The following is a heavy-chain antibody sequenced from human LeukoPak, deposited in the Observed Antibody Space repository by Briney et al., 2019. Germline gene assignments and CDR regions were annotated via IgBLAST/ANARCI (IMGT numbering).Heavy chain of an antibody. J-gene: IGHJ5*02. CDR1: GGSISSGSYY. CDR2: IYTSGST. CDR3: ARTEPNWFDP. Sequence: SETLSLTCTASGGSISSGSYYWSWIRQPAGKGLEWIGRIYTSGSTNYNPSLKSRVTISVDTSKNQFSLKLSSVTAADTAVYYCARTEPNWFDPWGQGTLVTVSS. V-gene: IGHV4-61*02.